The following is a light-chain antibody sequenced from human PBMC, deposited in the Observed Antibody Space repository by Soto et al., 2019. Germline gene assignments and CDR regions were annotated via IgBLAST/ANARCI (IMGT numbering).Light chain of an antibody. V-gene: IGLV2-14*03. CDR1: TSDIGAYNY. J-gene: IGLJ2*01. CDR2: DVS. Sequence: QSALAQAASVSGSPGQSITISCTGTTSDIGAYNYVSWYQHHPGKAPKVMIYDVSNRPSGVSSRFSGSKSGTTASLTISGLRDEDEADYYCSSYSSSSTLMIFGGGTKLTVL. CDR3: SSYSSSSTLMI.